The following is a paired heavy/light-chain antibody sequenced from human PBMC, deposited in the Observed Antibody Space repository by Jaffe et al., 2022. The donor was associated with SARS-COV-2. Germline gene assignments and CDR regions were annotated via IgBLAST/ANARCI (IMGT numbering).Light chain of an antibody. CDR2: AAS. J-gene: IGKJ5*01. Sequence: EIVMTQSPATLSVSPGERATLSCRASQSVSNNLAWYQQKPGQAPGLLIYAASTRATGIPARLSGSGSGTEFTLTISSLQSEDFAVYYCQQYNKWPITFGQGTRLEIK. V-gene: IGKV3-15*01. CDR3: QQYNKWPIT. CDR1: QSVSNN.
Heavy chain of an antibody. J-gene: IGHJ4*02. CDR3: ARLPGYCSGGSCYGNYVFDY. V-gene: IGHV4-39*01. CDR2: INYSGNI. D-gene: IGHD2-15*01. CDR1: GGSISSSSYY. Sequence: QLQLQESGPGLVKPSETLSLTCTVSGGSISSSSYYWGWIRQPPGKGLEWIGSINYSGNIYYSSSLRSRVTISVDTSKNQFSLKLSSVTAADTAVYYCARLPGYCSGGSCYGNYVFDYWGQGTLVTVSS.